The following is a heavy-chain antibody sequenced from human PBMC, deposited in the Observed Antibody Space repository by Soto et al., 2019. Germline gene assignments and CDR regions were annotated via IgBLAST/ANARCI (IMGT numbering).Heavy chain of an antibody. Sequence: EVQLVESGGGLVQPGGSLRLSCAASGFTFSSYSMNWVRQAPGKGLEWVSSISSSSSYIYYADSVKGRFTISRDNAKNSLYLQMNSLRAEDTAVYYCARDPDSSSWYNWFDPWGQGTLVTVSS. V-gene: IGHV3-21*01. CDR2: ISSSSSYI. J-gene: IGHJ5*02. D-gene: IGHD6-13*01. CDR3: ARDPDSSSWYNWFDP. CDR1: GFTFSSYS.